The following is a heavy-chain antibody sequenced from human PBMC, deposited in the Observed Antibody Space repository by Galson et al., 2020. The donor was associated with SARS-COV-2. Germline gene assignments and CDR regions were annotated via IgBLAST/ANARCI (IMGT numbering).Heavy chain of an antibody. CDR2: IFSNDEK. Sequence: SGPTLVKPTETLTLTCTVSGFSLSNARMGVSWIRQPPGKALAWLAHIFSNDEKSYSTSLKSRLTISKDTSKSQVVLTMTNMDPVDTATYYCARVYGSGSYYKGDAFDIWGQGTMVTVSS. CDR1: GFSLSNARMG. D-gene: IGHD3-10*01. CDR3: ARVYGSGSYYKGDAFDI. J-gene: IGHJ3*02. V-gene: IGHV2-26*01.